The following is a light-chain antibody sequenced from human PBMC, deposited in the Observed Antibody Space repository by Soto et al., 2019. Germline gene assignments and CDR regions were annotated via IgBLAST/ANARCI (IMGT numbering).Light chain of an antibody. J-gene: IGLJ1*01. CDR3: NSRASVTTYV. V-gene: IGLV2-14*01. CDR2: EVS. Sequence: QSALTQPASVSGSPGQSITISCIGTSSDVGAYNYVSWYQQLPGKAPKLMIYEVSNRPSGISNRFSGSKSGNTASLTISWLQTEDEADYYCNSRASVTTYVFGTGTKLTVL. CDR1: SSDVGAYNY.